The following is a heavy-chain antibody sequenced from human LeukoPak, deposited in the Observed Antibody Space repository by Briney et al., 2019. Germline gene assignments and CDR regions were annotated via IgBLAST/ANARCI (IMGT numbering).Heavy chain of an antibody. CDR1: GGSISSGSYY. J-gene: IGHJ4*02. CDR3: ARDDSSGWYYFDY. V-gene: IGHV4-61*02. CDR2: IYTSGST. D-gene: IGHD6-19*01. Sequence: SETLSLTCTVSGGSISSGSYYWSWIRQPAGKGLEWIGRIYTSGSTNYNLSLKSRVTISVDTSKNQFSLKLSSVTAADTAVYYCARDDSSGWYYFDYWGQGTLVTVSS.